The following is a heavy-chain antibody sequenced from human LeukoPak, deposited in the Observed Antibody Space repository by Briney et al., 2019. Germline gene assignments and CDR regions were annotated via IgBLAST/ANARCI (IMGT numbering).Heavy chain of an antibody. CDR1: GYSFTSYW. CDR2: IYPGDSDT. Sequence: GESLKISCKGSGYSFTSYWIGWVRQMPGKGLEWMGIIYPGDSDTRYSPSFQGQVTISADKSISTAYLQWSSLKASDTAMYYCARGAPDYGGNSYYYYGMDVWGQGTTVTVSS. V-gene: IGHV5-51*01. D-gene: IGHD4-23*01. J-gene: IGHJ6*02. CDR3: ARGAPDYGGNSYYYYGMDV.